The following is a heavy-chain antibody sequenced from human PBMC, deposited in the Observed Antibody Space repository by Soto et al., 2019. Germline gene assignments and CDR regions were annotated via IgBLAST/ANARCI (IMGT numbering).Heavy chain of an antibody. V-gene: IGHV1-69*13. Sequence: ASVKVSCKASGGLFSSYPISWVRQVPGQGPEWMGGIIPVFQTAYYTQRFQGRVTITADESTNTAYMELSSLRSEDTAIYYCARGGSGYTWFNEFWGQGTLVTVSS. CDR2: IIPVFQTA. D-gene: IGHD3-22*01. J-gene: IGHJ4*02. CDR1: GGLFSSYP. CDR3: ARGGSGYTWFNEF.